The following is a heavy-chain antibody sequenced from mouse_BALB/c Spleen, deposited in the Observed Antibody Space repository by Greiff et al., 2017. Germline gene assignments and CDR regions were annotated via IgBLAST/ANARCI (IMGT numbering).Heavy chain of an antibody. Sequence: EVQRVESGGGLVKPGGSLKLSCAASGFTFSSYAMSWVRQTPEKRLEWVASISSGGSTYYPDSVKGRFTISRDNARNILYLQMSSLRSEDTAMYYCARVGSSSWYFDVWGAGTTVTVSS. J-gene: IGHJ1*01. D-gene: IGHD1-1*01. CDR1: GFTFSSYA. V-gene: IGHV5-6-5*01. CDR2: ISSGGST. CDR3: ARVGSSSWYFDV.